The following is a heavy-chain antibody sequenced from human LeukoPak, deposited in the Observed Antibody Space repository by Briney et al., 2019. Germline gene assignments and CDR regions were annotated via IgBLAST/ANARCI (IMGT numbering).Heavy chain of an antibody. Sequence: PSQTLSLTCTVSGGSISSGGYYWSWIRQPPGKGLEWIGYIYHSGSTYYNPSLKSRVTISVDRSKNQFSLKLSSVTAADTAVYYCARYVAARQYYFDYWGQGTLVTVSS. V-gene: IGHV4-30-2*01. CDR1: GGSISSGGYY. D-gene: IGHD6-6*01. CDR3: ARYVAARQYYFDY. CDR2: IYHSGST. J-gene: IGHJ4*02.